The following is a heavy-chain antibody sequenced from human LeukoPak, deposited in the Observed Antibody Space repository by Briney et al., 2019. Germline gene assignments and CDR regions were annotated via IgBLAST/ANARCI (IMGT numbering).Heavy chain of an antibody. J-gene: IGHJ4*02. D-gene: IGHD3-3*01. V-gene: IGHV3-30-3*01. CDR2: ISYDGSNK. Sequence: PGGSLRPSCAASGFTFSSYAMHWVRQAPGKGLEWVAVISYDGSNKYYADSVKGRFTISRDNSKNTLYLQMNSLRAEDTAVYYCARVSAYYDFWSGPNADDFDYWGQGTLVTVSS. CDR1: GFTFSSYA. CDR3: ARVSAYYDFWSGPNADDFDY.